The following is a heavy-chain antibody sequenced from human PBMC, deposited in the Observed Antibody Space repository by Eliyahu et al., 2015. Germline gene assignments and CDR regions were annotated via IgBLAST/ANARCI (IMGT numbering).Heavy chain of an antibody. V-gene: IGHV3-7*01. D-gene: IGHD5/OR15-5a*01. J-gene: IGHJ5*02. CDR3: AKQAGVS. Sequence: EVQLVESGGGLVQPGGSLRLXCAXSGFTFSSYWMSWVRQAPGKGLGWVANIKQDGXETNYLDSVKGRFTISRDNAKNSLYLQMNSLRAEDTAVYYCAKQAGVSWGQGILVTVSS. CDR1: GFTFSSYW. CDR2: IKQDGXET.